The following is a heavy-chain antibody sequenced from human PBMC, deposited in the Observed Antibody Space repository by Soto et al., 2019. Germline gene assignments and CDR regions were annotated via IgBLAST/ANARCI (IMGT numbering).Heavy chain of an antibody. CDR3: AIDQSSIFRRGSGLDV. CDR1: GFTFRNFV. J-gene: IGHJ6*02. Sequence: PGGSLRLSCAASGFTFRNFVMHWVRQAPGRGLEWVAVISYAGNNIYYADSVKGRFTISRDNSGNTLYLEMSSLGGEDTAVYYCAIDQSSIFRRGSGLDVWGHGTTVTVSS. D-gene: IGHD3-3*01. V-gene: IGHV3-30*03. CDR2: ISYAGNNI.